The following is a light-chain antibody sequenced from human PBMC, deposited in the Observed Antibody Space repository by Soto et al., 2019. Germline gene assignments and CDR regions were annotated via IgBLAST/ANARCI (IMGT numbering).Light chain of an antibody. CDR2: RNN. J-gene: IGLJ2*01. CDR3: AAWDDSLNGVV. V-gene: IGLV1-47*01. CDR1: SSNIGSNY. Sequence: QSALTQPPSASGTPGQTVTISCSGSSSNIGSNYVYWYQQLPGTAPKLLIYRNNQRPSGVPDRFSGSKSGTSASLAISGLRSEDEADYYCAAWDDSLNGVVFGGGTKVTVL.